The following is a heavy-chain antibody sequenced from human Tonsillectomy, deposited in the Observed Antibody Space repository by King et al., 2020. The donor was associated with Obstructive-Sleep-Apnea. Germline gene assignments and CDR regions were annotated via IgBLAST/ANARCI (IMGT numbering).Heavy chain of an antibody. Sequence: VQLVESGGGVVQPGRSLRLSCAASGFTFSSYGMHWVRQAPGKGLEWVAFIRYDGSNKNYADSVKGRFSISRDNSKNTLYLQMSSLRAEGTAVYYCAKAAGPDFDYWGQGTPVTVSS. J-gene: IGHJ4*02. D-gene: IGHD6-13*01. CDR1: GFTFSSYG. V-gene: IGHV3-30*02. CDR2: IRYDGSNK. CDR3: AKAAGPDFDY.